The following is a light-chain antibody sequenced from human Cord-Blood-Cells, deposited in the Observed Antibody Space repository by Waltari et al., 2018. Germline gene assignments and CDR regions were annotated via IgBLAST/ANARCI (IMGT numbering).Light chain of an antibody. Sequence: DIQMTQSPPTLSPSVGARVPITCRASQSISSWLAWYQQKPGKAPKLLIYKASSLESGVPSRFSGSGSGTEFTLTISSLQPDDFATYYCQQYNSYSTFGQGTKVEIK. V-gene: IGKV1-5*03. CDR3: QQYNSYST. CDR2: KAS. CDR1: QSISSW. J-gene: IGKJ1*01.